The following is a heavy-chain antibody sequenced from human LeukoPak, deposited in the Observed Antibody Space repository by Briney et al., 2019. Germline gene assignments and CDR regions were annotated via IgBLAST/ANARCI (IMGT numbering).Heavy chain of an antibody. CDR2: MNPISGDT. J-gene: IGHJ5*02. Sequence: ASVKVSCKASGYTFTSYDVNWVRQATGQGLEWMGWMNPISGDTGYALKFQGRVTMSRNTSISTAYLQWSSLKASDTAMYYCARLRGVRAPFDPWGQGTLVTVSS. D-gene: IGHD3-10*01. CDR3: ARLRGVRAPFDP. V-gene: IGHV1-8*01. CDR1: GYTFTSYD.